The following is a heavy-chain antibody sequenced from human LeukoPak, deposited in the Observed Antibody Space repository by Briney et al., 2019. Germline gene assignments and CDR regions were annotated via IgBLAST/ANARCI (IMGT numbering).Heavy chain of an antibody. CDR3: ARVPPPVNQLPSYYYYMDV. J-gene: IGHJ6*03. Sequence: GASVKVSCKASGGTFSSYAISWVRQAPGQGLEWMGGIIPIFGTANYAQKFQGRVTITTDESTSTAYMELSSLRSEDTAVYYCARVPPPVNQLPSYYYYMDVWGKGTTVTVSS. CDR2: IIPIFGTA. D-gene: IGHD2-2*01. V-gene: IGHV1-69*05. CDR1: GGTFSSYA.